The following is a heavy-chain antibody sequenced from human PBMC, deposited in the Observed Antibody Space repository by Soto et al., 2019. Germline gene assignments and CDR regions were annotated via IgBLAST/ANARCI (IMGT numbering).Heavy chain of an antibody. J-gene: IGHJ6*03. CDR1: GYTFTSYY. Sequence: GASVKVSCKASGYTFTSYYMHWVRQAPGQGLEWMGIINPSGGSTSYAQKFQGRVTMTRDTSKNQFSLKLSSVTAADTAVYYCARPQLERRARDYYMDVWGKGTTVTVSS. CDR3: ARPQLERRARDYYMDV. D-gene: IGHD1-1*01. V-gene: IGHV1-46*01. CDR2: INPSGGST.